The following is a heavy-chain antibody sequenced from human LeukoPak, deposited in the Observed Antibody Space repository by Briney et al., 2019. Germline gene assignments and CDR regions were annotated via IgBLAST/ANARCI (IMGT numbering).Heavy chain of an antibody. CDR1: GFTFSSYA. D-gene: IGHD3-16*01. V-gene: IGHV3-30*04. CDR3: ARGGRPKYYFEY. J-gene: IGHJ4*02. CDR2: ISYDGSDK. Sequence: GGSLRLSCAASGFTFSSYAMHWVRQAPGKGLGWVAIISYDGSDKYYADSVKGRFTISRDNSKSTLYLQMNSLRVEDTTVYYCARGGRPKYYFEYWGQGTLVTVSS.